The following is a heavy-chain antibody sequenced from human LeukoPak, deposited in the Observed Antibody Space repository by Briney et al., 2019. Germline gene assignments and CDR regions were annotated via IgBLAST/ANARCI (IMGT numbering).Heavy chain of an antibody. CDR1: GYSFTSYW. Sequence: GESLKISCKGSGYSFTSYWIGWVRQMPGKGLEWMGIIYPGDSDTRYSPSFQGQVTISADKSISTAYLQWSSLKASDTAMYYCARQFDSSGYYLYFDYWGQGTLVTVSS. V-gene: IGHV5-51*01. D-gene: IGHD3-22*01. J-gene: IGHJ4*02. CDR2: IYPGDSDT. CDR3: ARQFDSSGYYLYFDY.